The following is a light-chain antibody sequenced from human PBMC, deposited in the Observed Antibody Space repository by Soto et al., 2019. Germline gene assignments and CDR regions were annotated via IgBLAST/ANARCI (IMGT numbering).Light chain of an antibody. V-gene: IGLV4-69*01. CDR2: VNSDGTH. J-gene: IGLJ2*01. Sequence: QSVLTQSPSASASLGASVKLTCTLSSGHSNYAIAWHQQQPEKGPRYLMKVNSDGTHSKGDGIPDRFSGSSSGAERYLTISRLQSEDEADYYCQTWGPGFRVFGGGTKVTVL. CDR1: SGHSNYA. CDR3: QTWGPGFRV.